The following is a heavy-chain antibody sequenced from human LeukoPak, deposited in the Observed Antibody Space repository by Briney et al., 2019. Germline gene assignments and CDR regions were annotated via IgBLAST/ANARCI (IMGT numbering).Heavy chain of an antibody. J-gene: IGHJ6*03. Sequence: SETLSLTCTVSGGSISSYYWSWIRQPPGKGLEWIGYIYYSGSTNYNPSLKSRVTISVDTSKNQFSLKLSSVTAADTAVYYCARGGERPMDVWGKGTTVTVSS. CDR1: GGSISSYY. CDR2: IYYSGST. V-gene: IGHV4-59*01. CDR3: ARGGERPMDV. D-gene: IGHD3-10*01.